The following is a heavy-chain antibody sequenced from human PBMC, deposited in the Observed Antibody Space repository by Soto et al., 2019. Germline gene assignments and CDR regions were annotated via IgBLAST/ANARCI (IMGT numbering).Heavy chain of an antibody. J-gene: IGHJ6*02. CDR2: IDPSDSYT. CDR3: ASDDSGYDFYYGMDV. CDR1: GYSFTSYW. D-gene: IGHD5-12*01. Sequence: PGESLKISCKGSGYSFTSYWISWVRQMPGKGLEWMGRIDPSDSYTNYSPSFQGHVTISADKSISTAYLQWSSLKASDTAMYYCASDDSGYDFYYGMDVWGQGTTVTVSS. V-gene: IGHV5-10-1*01.